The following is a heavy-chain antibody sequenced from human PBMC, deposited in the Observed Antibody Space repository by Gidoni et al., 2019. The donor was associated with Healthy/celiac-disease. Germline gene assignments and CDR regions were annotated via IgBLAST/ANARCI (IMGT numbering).Heavy chain of an antibody. D-gene: IGHD6-13*01. CDR1: GGSIRSCGYY. CDR2: IYYSGST. V-gene: IGHV4-31*03. J-gene: IGHJ3*02. Sequence: QVQLQESGPGLVKPSQTLSLTCTVSGGSIRSCGYYWSWIRQHPGKGLEWIGYIYYSGSTYYNPALKSRVTISVDTSKNQFALKLSSGTAADTAVYYCARDIAAAGNDAFDSWGQGTMVTVSS. CDR3: ARDIAAAGNDAFDS.